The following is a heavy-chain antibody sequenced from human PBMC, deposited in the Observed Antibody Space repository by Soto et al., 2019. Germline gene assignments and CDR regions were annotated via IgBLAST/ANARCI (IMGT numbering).Heavy chain of an antibody. CDR1: GYTFTDYY. CDR2: ISPSGGST. Sequence: QVQLVQSGAEVKKPGASVRVSCKASGYTFTDYYIHWVRQAPRQGLEWMGIISPSGGSTYAQKFQGRVTVTRDTSTSTVYMELSSLRSEDTAVYYWARDGSSDWLTWFDPWGQGTLVTVSS. V-gene: IGHV1-46*01. D-gene: IGHD6-19*01. J-gene: IGHJ5*02. CDR3: ARDGSSDWLTWFDP.